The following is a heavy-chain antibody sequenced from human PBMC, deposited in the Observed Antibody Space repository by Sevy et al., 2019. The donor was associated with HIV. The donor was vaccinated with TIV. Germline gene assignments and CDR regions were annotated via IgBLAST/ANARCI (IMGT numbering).Heavy chain of an antibody. CDR2: ISFDGRNT. CDR1: GFTFRSYG. D-gene: IGHD3-9*01. J-gene: IGHJ4*02. Sequence: GESLKISCAGSGFTFRSYGIHWVRQSPGKGLEWVAFISFDGRNTYSADSVKGRFTVSRDNSNNAVYLQMNNLRTEDTAMYYCAKDILGDNSPWFLFDYWGQGTLVTVSS. CDR3: AKDILGDNSPWFLFDY. V-gene: IGHV3-30*18.